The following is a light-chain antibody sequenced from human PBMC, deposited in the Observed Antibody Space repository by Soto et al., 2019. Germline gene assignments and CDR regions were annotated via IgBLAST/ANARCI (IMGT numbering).Light chain of an antibody. J-gene: IGLJ1*01. CDR1: SSDFGNYNL. CDR2: EVN. V-gene: IGLV2-23*02. Sequence: SVLTQPASVSVSPGQSITISCTGTSSDFGNYNLVSWYQQHPGKVPKLILFEVNKRPSGVSGRFSGSKSGNTASLTISGLQAEDEADYYCCSFTSSNTHVFGTGTKVTVL. CDR3: CSFTSSNTHV.